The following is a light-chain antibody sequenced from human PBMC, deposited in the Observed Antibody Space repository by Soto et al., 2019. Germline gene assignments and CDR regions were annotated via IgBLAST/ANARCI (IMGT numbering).Light chain of an antibody. Sequence: QSVLTQPPSASGTPGQRVTISCSGSSSNIGNNYVSWYQQLPGTAPKLLIYDNDKRPSGIPDRFSGSKSGTSATLGITGLQTGDEADYYCGTWDTSLRAYVFGTGTKVTVL. CDR1: SSNIGNNY. CDR2: DND. CDR3: GTWDTSLRAYV. J-gene: IGLJ1*01. V-gene: IGLV1-51*01.